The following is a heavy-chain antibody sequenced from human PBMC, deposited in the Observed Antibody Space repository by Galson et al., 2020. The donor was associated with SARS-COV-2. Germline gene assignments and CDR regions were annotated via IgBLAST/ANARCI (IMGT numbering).Heavy chain of an antibody. CDR2: SYWDDDK. V-gene: IGHV2-5*02. J-gene: IGHJ4*02. CDR1: GFSLSTSEMA. CDR3: ARGSGIFDH. Sequence: SGPTLVKPTQTLTLTCTVSGFSLSTSEMAVGWIRQPPGKALEWLALSYWDDDKRYNSSLKSRLTISRDTSKKQVVLTMTNVDPVDTATYYCARGSGIFDHWGQGILVTVSS. D-gene: IGHD3-10*01.